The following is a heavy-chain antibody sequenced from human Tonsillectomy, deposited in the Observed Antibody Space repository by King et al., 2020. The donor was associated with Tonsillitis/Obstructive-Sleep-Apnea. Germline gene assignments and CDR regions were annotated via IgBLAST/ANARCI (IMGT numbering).Heavy chain of an antibody. V-gene: IGHV2-70*04. CDR1: GFSLTTRGMC. CDR3: ARMDLETLVARLGSGYFYYIDV. Sequence: TLKESGPALVEPTQTVTLTCTFSGFSLTTRGMCVSWIRQSPGKALEWLARIDWDDEKFYATSLRTRLTISKDTPKNQVVLTMTNMDPMDTGTYFCARMDLETLVARLGSGYFYYIDVWGKGTTVTVSS. J-gene: IGHJ6*03. D-gene: IGHD6-6*01. CDR2: IDWDDEK.